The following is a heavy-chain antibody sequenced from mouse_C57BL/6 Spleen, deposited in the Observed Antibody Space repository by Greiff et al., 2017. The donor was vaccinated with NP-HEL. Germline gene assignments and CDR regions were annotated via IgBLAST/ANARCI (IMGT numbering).Heavy chain of an antibody. Sequence: VQLQQSGPELVKPGASVKISCKASGYAFSSSWMNWVKQRPGKGLEWIGRIYPGDGDTNYNGKFKGKATLTADKSSSTAYMQLSSLTSEDSAVYFCARPDYGNFDYGGQGTTLTVAS. D-gene: IGHD1-1*01. CDR1: GYAFSSSW. J-gene: IGHJ2*01. CDR3: ARPDYGNFDY. CDR2: IYPGDGDT. V-gene: IGHV1-82*01.